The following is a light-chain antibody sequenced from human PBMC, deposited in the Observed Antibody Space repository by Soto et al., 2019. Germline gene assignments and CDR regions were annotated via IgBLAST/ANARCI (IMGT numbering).Light chain of an antibody. CDR1: SSDVGRYNY. Sequence: QSVLTQPASVSGSPGQSLTISCTGTSSDVGRYNYVSWYQQHPGKAPKLIIYDVSYRPSGVSDRFSGSKSGNTASLTISGLQAEDEAAYYCSSYTGSSTSFGGGTKLTVL. CDR3: SSYTGSSTS. J-gene: IGLJ3*02. CDR2: DVS. V-gene: IGLV2-14*01.